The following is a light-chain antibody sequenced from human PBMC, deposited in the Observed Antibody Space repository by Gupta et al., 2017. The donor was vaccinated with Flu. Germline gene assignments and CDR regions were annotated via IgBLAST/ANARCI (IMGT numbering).Light chain of an antibody. V-gene: IGLV1-51*01. CDR2: DNV. CDR1: STNIGKNS. J-gene: IGLJ6*01. Sequence: QSVVTPPPSLSAAPGQKASISCSGSSTNIGKNSVSWFQQVPGTAPKLLIFDNVKRPSEIPDRFSASKSDTSSILAITGLQTGDEAHYYCASWDTSLSAVVFGGGTKVTVL. CDR3: ASWDTSLSAVV.